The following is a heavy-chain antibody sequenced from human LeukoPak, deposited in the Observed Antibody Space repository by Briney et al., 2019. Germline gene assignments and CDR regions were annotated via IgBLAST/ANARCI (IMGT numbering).Heavy chain of an antibody. J-gene: IGHJ4*02. CDR1: GFTFNNYA. Sequence: GGSLRLSCAASGFTFNNYATSWVRQAPGKGLEWVSSISGSGDNTYYAGSVKGRFTISRDNSKNTLYLQMNSLRAEDTAVYYCANDFDYWGQGTLVTVSS. CDR3: ANDFDY. V-gene: IGHV3-23*01. CDR2: ISGSGDNT.